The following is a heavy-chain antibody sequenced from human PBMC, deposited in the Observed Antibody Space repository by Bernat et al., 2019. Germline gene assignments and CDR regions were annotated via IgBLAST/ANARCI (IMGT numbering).Heavy chain of an antibody. V-gene: IGHV3-74*01. D-gene: IGHD2-2*01. J-gene: IGHJ5*02. CDR3: YRISHRGCRSNSCYYNWFDP. Sequence: EEQLVESGGGLVQPGGSLRLSCAASGFTFSSYWMHWVRQAPGKGLVWVSRINSDGSSTSSADSVKGRFTISRDNAKNTLYLQMNSLRAEDTAVYYWYRISHRGCRSNSCYYNWFDPWGQGTLVTVSS. CDR1: GFTFSSYW. CDR2: INSDGSST.